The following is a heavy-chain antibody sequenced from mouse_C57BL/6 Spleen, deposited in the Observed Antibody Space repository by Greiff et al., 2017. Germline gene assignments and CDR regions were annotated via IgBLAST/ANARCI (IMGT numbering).Heavy chain of an antibody. CDR3: ARDYYFDD. CDR2: ISDGGSYS. V-gene: IGHV5-4*01. CDR1: GFTFSSYA. J-gene: IGHJ2*01. Sequence: DVLLVESGGGLVKPGGSLKLSCAASGFTFSSYAMSWVRQTPEKRLEWVATISDGGSYSSYPDNVKGRFTISRDNAKNNLYLQMSHLKSEDTAMYDCARDYYFDDWGQGTTLTVSS.